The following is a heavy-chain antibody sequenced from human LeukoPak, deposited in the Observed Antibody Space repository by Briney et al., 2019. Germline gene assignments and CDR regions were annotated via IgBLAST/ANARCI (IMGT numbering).Heavy chain of an antibody. V-gene: IGHV1-2*02. D-gene: IGHD5-12*01. Sequence: ASVKVSCKASGYTFTGYCMHWVRQAPGQGLECMGWINPNSGGTNYAQKFQGRVTMTRDTSMSTAYMELSRLRSDDTAVYYCARDLGGSYSGYDFGYWGQGTLVTVSS. CDR3: ARDLGGSYSGYDFGY. CDR2: INPNSGGT. J-gene: IGHJ4*02. CDR1: GYTFTGYC.